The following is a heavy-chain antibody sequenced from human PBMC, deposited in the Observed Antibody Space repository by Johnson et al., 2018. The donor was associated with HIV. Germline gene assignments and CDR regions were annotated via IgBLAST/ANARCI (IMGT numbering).Heavy chain of an antibody. CDR1: GFTFSSYG. J-gene: IGHJ3*02. Sequence: QMQLVESGGGLVQPGGSLRLSCAASGFTFSSYGMHWVRQAPGKGLEWVAFIRYDGSNKYYADSVKGRFTISRDNSKNTLYLQMNSLRAEDTAVYYCAKEQSVVVIGIGAFDIWGQGTMVTVSS. CDR2: IRYDGSNK. V-gene: IGHV3-30*02. D-gene: IGHD3-22*01. CDR3: AKEQSVVVIGIGAFDI.